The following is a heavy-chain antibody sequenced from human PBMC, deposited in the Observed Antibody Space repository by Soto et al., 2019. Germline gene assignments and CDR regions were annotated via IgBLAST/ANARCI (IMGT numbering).Heavy chain of an antibody. D-gene: IGHD1-1*01. CDR1: GFTFSDRY. CDR3: ASAGNAGTTQYEVSDY. CDR2: IRTRAKSYTT. V-gene: IGHV3-72*01. Sequence: GGSLRLSCVASGFTFSDRYMDWARQAPGKGLEWVGRIRTRAKSYTTNYAASVKGRFTISRDDSKNSLFLQMNSLTAEDTAVYYCASAGNAGTTQYEVSDYWGQGVLVTVSS. J-gene: IGHJ4*02.